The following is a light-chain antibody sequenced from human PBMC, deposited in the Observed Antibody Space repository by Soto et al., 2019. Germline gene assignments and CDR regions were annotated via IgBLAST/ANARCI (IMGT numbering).Light chain of an antibody. CDR3: QQYGRSGYT. CDR1: QSVSSNY. CDR2: AAS. V-gene: IGKV3-20*01. J-gene: IGKJ2*01. Sequence: EIVLTQPPGTLSLSPGERATLSCRASQSVSSNYLAWYQQKPGQAPRLLIYAASSRATGIPDRFSGSGSGTDFTLTISRLEPEDFAVYYCQQYGRSGYTFGQGTKLEIK.